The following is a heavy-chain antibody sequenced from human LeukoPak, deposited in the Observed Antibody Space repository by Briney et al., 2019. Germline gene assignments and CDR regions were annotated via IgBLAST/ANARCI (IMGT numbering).Heavy chain of an antibody. CDR1: GFTFSSYW. V-gene: IGHV3-7*05. J-gene: IGHJ3*02. D-gene: IGHD6-19*01. CDR2: IKQDGSDN. CDR3: AKNGLGYGFDI. Sequence: PGGSLRLSCVASGFTFSSYWMSWVRQAPGKGLEWVANIKQDGSDNFYVASVRGRFTISRDNAKNALFLQMNSLRAEDTAVYYCAKNGLGYGFDIWGQGTMVTVSS.